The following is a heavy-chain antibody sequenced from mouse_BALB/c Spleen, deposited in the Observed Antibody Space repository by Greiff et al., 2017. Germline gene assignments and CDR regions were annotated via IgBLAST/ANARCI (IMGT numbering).Heavy chain of an antibody. CDR1: GFSLTGYC. J-gene: IGHJ2*01. Sequence: VQGVESGPGLVAPSQSLSITCTVSGFSLTGYCVNWVRQPPGKGLEWLGMIWGDGSTDYNSALKSRLSISKDNSKSQVFLKMNSLQTDDTARYYCDSEALLWLRRGFDYWGQGTTLTVSS. D-gene: IGHD2-9*01. CDR2: IWGDGST. CDR3: DSEALLWLRRGFDY. V-gene: IGHV2-6-7*01.